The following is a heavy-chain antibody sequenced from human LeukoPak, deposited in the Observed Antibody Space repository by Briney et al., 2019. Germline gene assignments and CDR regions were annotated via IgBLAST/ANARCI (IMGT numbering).Heavy chain of an antibody. V-gene: IGHV4-30-4*08. CDR1: GGYVSIGSDW. CDR3: AREGGYSYVYESYFDY. CDR2: ISYTGRT. D-gene: IGHD5-18*01. J-gene: IGHJ4*02. Sequence: PSQTLSLTWTVFGGYVSIGSDWWGWIRQHRGKGLEWVGLISYTGRTYYNPVLRSRVAISVDTSKNQFSLKLSSVTAADTAVYYCAREGGYSYVYESYFDYWGQGTLVTVSS.